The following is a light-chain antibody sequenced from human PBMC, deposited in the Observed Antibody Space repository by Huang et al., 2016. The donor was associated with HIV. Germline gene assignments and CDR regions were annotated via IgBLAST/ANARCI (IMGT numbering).Light chain of an antibody. V-gene: IGKV3-20*01. Sequence: EIVLTQSPGTLSLSPGERAILSCRASQSVSSRHLAWYQQKPGHAPRRLIYGASSRATGIPDRFRGSGSGTDFTLTISRLEPEDFAVFYCQQYGNSPGTFGQGTKVEIK. CDR2: GAS. CDR3: QQYGNSPGT. J-gene: IGKJ1*01. CDR1: QSVSSRH.